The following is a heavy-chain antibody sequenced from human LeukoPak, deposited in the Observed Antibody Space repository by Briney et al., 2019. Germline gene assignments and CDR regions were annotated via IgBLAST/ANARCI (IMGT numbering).Heavy chain of an antibody. J-gene: IGHJ4*02. V-gene: IGHV3-23*01. D-gene: IGHD1-14*01. CDR1: GFIFSSYS. CDR3: VKDRYTTGRPVDY. CDR2: FSGSGGRT. Sequence: GGSLRLSCAASGFIFSSYSMNWGRHAPGKGLEWVSFFSGSGGRTAYADSVKGRFTISRDNSKNTLYLQMDSLRAEDTAVYYCVKDRYTTGRPVDYWGQGTLVTVSS.